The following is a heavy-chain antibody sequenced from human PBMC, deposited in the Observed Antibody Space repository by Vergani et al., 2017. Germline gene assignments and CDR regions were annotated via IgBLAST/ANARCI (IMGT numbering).Heavy chain of an antibody. D-gene: IGHD3-16*01. V-gene: IGHV3-7*03. Sequence: EGERGEKGGGGVQPGGSLRLSCAASGFTLSRYWMTWVRQAPGKGLQWVAYIKQDGVEKFYVDSVKGRFTISRDNAKNSLYLQMNTLTVEDTAVYYCARGGAYVSDPFDYWGQGTLVTVSS. CDR1: GFTLSRYW. CDR2: IKQDGVEK. CDR3: ARGGAYVSDPFDY. J-gene: IGHJ4*02.